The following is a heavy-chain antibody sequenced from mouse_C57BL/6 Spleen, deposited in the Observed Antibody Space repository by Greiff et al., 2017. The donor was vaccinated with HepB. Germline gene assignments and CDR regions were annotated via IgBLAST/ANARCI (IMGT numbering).Heavy chain of an antibody. J-gene: IGHJ2*01. D-gene: IGHD2-2*01. Sequence: DVKLVESGGGLVQPGGSMKLSCVASGFTFSNYWMNWVRQSPEKGLEWVAQIRLKSDNYATHYAESVKGRFTISRDDSKSSVYLQMNNLRAEGTGIYYCTDGYYFDYWGQGTTLTVSS. CDR2: IRLKSDNYAT. V-gene: IGHV6-3*01. CDR1: GFTFSNYW. CDR3: TDGYYFDY.